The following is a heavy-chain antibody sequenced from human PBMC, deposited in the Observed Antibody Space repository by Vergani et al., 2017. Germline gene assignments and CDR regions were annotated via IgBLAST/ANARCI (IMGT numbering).Heavy chain of an antibody. CDR1: GGSFSGYY. CDR2: INHSGST. D-gene: IGHD3-3*01. Sequence: QVQLQQWGAGLLKPSETLSLTCAVYGGSFSGYYWSWIRQPPGKGLEWIGEINHSGSTNYNPSLKSRVTISVDTSKNQFSLKLSSVTAADTAVYYCAKVYYDFWSGYYTRAFDIWGQGTMVTVAS. V-gene: IGHV4-34*01. J-gene: IGHJ3*02. CDR3: AKVYYDFWSGYYTRAFDI.